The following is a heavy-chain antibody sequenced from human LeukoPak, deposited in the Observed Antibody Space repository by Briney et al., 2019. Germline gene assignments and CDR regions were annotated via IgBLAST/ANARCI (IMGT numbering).Heavy chain of an antibody. J-gene: IGHJ3*02. D-gene: IGHD3-10*01. CDR3: ARPSRSISTAGAFDI. Sequence: SETLSLTCTVSGGSISPYFWSWIRQPPGKGLEWIGYIYYTGSTNYNPSLKSRVTISVGTSKNQFSLKLSSVTAADTAVYYCARPSRSISTAGAFDIWGQGTMVTVSS. V-gene: IGHV4-59*01. CDR2: IYYTGST. CDR1: GGSISPYF.